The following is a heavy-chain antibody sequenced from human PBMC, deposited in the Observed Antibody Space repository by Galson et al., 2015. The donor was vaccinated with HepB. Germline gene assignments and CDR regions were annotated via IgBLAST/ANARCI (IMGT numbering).Heavy chain of an antibody. CDR3: AKRRERSDYVRGNNDY. CDR1: GFTFDNYA. J-gene: IGHJ4*02. V-gene: IGHV3-23*01. Sequence: SLRLSCAASGFTFDNYAMNWVRQAPGKGLEWVSVIAGSGGRTYYADSVKGRFTISRDNSKNTVYLQMNSLRAEDTAVYYCAKRRERSDYVRGNNDYWGQGTLVTVSS. D-gene: IGHD3-16*01. CDR2: IAGSGGRT.